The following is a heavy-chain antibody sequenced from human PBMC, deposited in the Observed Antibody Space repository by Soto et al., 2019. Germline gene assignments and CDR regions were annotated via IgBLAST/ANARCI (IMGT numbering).Heavy chain of an antibody. D-gene: IGHD4-17*01. J-gene: IGHJ4*02. V-gene: IGHV1-24*01. Sequence: ASVKVSCKVSGYTLTELSMHWVRQAPGKGLEWMGGFDPEDGETIYAQKFQGRVTMTEDTSTDTAHMELSSLRSEDTAVYYCASEGPQYRVTTPGKFDYCGQGTLVIVSS. CDR2: FDPEDGET. CDR1: GYTLTELS. CDR3: ASEGPQYRVTTPGKFDY.